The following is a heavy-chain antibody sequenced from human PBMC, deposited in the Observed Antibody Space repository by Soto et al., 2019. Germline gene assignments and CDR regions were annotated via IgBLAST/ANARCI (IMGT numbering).Heavy chain of an antibody. J-gene: IGHJ6*02. V-gene: IGHV3-30-3*01. CDR3: ARDSDLQGYYYYYGMDV. D-gene: IGHD1-26*01. CDR1: GFTFSSYA. Sequence: GGSLRLSCAASGFTFSSYAMHWVRQAPGKGLEWVAVISYDGSNKYYADSVKGRFTISRDNSKNTLYLQMNSLRAEDTAVYYCARDSDLQGYYYYYGMDVWGQGTTVTVSS. CDR2: ISYDGSNK.